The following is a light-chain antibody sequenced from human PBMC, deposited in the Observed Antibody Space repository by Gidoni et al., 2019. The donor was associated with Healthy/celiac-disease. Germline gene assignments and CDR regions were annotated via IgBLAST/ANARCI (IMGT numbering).Light chain of an antibody. CDR2: VGS. CDR1: QSLLHSNGYNY. J-gene: IGKJ1*01. Sequence: DIVMSQSPLSLPVTPGEPASISCRSSQSLLHSNGYNYLDWYLQNPGQSPQLLVYVGSNRAPGVPDRFSGSGSGTDFTLKSSRVDAEDVGVYYCMQDIQTPQTFXXXTKVEIK. V-gene: IGKV2-28*01. CDR3: MQDIQTPQT.